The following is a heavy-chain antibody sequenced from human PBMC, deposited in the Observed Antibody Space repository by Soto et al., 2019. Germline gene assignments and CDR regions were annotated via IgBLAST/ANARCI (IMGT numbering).Heavy chain of an antibody. CDR2: ISYDGSNK. CDR3: ARDPSARAAAYYFDY. Sequence: QVQLVESGGGVVQPGRSLRLSCAASGFTFSSYAMHWVRQAPGKGLEWVAVISYDGSNKYYADSVKGRFTISRDNSKNKLYLQMNSLRAEDTAVYYCARDPSARAAAYYFDYWGQGTLVTVSS. D-gene: IGHD6-25*01. V-gene: IGHV3-30-3*01. J-gene: IGHJ4*02. CDR1: GFTFSSYA.